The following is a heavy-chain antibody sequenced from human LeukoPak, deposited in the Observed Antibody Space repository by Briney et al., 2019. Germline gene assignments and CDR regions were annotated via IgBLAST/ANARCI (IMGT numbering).Heavy chain of an antibody. CDR3: ARDYYGSGTYHGMDV. CDR1: GFTFSSYS. D-gene: IGHD3-10*01. J-gene: IGHJ6*02. V-gene: IGHV3-21*06. CDR2: ISSNSSYI. Sequence: GGSLRLSCAASGFTFSSYSLNWVRQAPGKGLEWVSSISSNSSYIYYADSVKGRFTISRDNAKNLLYLQMNSLRAEDTALYFCARDYYGSGTYHGMDVWGQGTTVTVSS.